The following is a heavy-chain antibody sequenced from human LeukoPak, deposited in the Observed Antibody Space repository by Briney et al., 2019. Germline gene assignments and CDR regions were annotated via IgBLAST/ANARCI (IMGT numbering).Heavy chain of an antibody. Sequence: PSETLSLTCTVSGGSISSYYWSWIRQPPGKGLEWIGYIYYSGSTNYNPSLKSRVTISVDTSKNQFSLKLSSVTAADTAVYYCARVPGYCSGGSCNWFDPWGQGTLVTVSS. J-gene: IGHJ5*02. CDR3: ARVPGYCSGGSCNWFDP. D-gene: IGHD2-15*01. CDR2: IYYSGST. CDR1: GGSISSYY. V-gene: IGHV4-59*01.